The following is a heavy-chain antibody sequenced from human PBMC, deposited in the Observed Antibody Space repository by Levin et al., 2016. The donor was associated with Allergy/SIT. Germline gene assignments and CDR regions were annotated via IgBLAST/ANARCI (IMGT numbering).Heavy chain of an antibody. CDR2: INPSGGST. J-gene: IGHJ4*02. D-gene: IGHD2-15*01. V-gene: IGHV1-46*01. Sequence: WVRQAPGQGLEWMGIINPSGGSTSYAQKFQGRVTMTRDTSTSTVYMELSSLRSEDTAVYYCARGGDIVVVVAATHFDYWGQGTLVIVSS. CDR3: ARGGDIVVVVAATHFDY.